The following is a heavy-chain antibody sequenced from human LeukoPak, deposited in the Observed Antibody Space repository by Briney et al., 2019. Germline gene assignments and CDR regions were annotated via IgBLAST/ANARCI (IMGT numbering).Heavy chain of an antibody. CDR2: ISDKGGST. V-gene: IGHV3-23*01. CDR1: GFTFSTYG. D-gene: IGHD2-21*01. CDR3: AKFGGSSYSNYFDY. J-gene: IGHJ4*02. Sequence: GGPLRLSCAASGFTFSTYGMSWVRQAPGKGLEWVSTISDKGGSTPYADSVKGRFTISRDNSKNTLYLQMNSLRAEDTAVYYCAKFGGSSYSNYFDYWGQGNVVTVSS.